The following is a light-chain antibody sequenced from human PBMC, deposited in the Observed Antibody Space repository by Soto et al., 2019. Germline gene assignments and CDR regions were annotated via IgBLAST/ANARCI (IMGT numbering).Light chain of an antibody. V-gene: IGLV2-14*03. J-gene: IGLJ2*01. CDR1: SSDVGGYDY. CDR2: DVS. Sequence: QSVLTQPASVSGSPGQSITISCTGTSSDVGGYDYVSWYQQHPGKAPKLMIYDVSNRPSGVSNRFSGFKSGNTASLTISGLQAEDEADYYCSSFTSSITLVFGGGTKLTVL. CDR3: SSFTSSITLV.